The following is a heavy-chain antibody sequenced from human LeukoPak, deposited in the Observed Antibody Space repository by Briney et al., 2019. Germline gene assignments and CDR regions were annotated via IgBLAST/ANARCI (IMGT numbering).Heavy chain of an antibody. CDR3: ALDINGDLFHI. V-gene: IGHV3-74*01. Sequence: GGSLRLSCAASGFSFSAYWIHWVRQAPGKGLVWVSSIKSDGSVTSYADAVKGRFSLSADNAKNTQYLQKNSLRAEDTAMYYCALDINGDLFHIWGQGTPVTVSS. CDR2: IKSDGSVT. D-gene: IGHD2-21*01. J-gene: IGHJ4*02. CDR1: GFSFSAYW.